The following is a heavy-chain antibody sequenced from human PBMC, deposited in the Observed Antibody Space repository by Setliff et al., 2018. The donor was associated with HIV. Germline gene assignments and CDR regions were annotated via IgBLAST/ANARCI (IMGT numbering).Heavy chain of an antibody. CDR3: ARAWAMQQLVPGY. D-gene: IGHD6-6*01. CDR1: GFTFSDSV. Sequence: PGGSLRLSCTASGFTFSDSVMHWVRQPPGKGLEWVAAISVDGSGKFYADSVKGRFTISRDNSRNTLYLQMDSLGPEDTAIYYCARAWAMQQLVPGYWGQGTLVTVSS. J-gene: IGHJ4*02. V-gene: IGHV3-30*01. CDR2: ISVDGSGK.